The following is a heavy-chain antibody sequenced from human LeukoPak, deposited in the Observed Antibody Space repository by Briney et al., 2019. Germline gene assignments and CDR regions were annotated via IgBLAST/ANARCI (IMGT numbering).Heavy chain of an antibody. V-gene: IGHV3-30*03. CDR1: GFTFTSYG. J-gene: IGHJ4*02. CDR3: ARDLRSAADY. CDR2: ITYDGYYK. Sequence: GTSLRLSCAASGFTFTSYGMHWVRQAPGKGLEWVALITYDGYYKYYSDSVKGRFTISSDTSKNTLYLQMNSLRVEDTAVYYCARDLRSAADYLGQGTLVTVSS.